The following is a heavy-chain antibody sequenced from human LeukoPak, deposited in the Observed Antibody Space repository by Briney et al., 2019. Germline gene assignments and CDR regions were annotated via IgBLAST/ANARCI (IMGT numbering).Heavy chain of an antibody. J-gene: IGHJ4*02. CDR3: AREGGYYYDSSGFDY. V-gene: IGHV3-21*01. D-gene: IGHD3-22*01. CDR2: ISGSSSYI. CDR1: GFTFRSYS. Sequence: GGSLRLSCAGSGFTFRSYSMNWVRQAPGKGLEWVSSISGSSSYIYYADSVKGRFTISRDNAKNSLYLQMNSLRAEDTAVYYYAREGGYYYDSSGFDYWGQGTLVTVSS.